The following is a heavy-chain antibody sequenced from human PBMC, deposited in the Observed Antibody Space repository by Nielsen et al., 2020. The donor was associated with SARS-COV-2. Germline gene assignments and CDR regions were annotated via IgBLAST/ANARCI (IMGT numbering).Heavy chain of an antibody. CDR3: AKDGYNYDYFNY. D-gene: IGHD5-24*01. CDR1: EFSFRNYA. V-gene: IGHV3-23*01. Sequence: GESLKISCAASEFSFRNYAMSWVRQAPGKGLEWVSAISGSGGSTYYADSVKGRFTISRDNSKNTLYLQMNSLRAEDTAVYYCAKDGYNYDYFNYWGQGTLVTVSS. CDR2: ISGSGGST. J-gene: IGHJ4*02.